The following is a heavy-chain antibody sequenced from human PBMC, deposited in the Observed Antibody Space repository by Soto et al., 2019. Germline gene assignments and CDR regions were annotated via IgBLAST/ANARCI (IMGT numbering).Heavy chain of an antibody. V-gene: IGHV4-39*01. D-gene: IGHD7-27*01. Sequence: PSETLSLTCTVSGGSISSSSYYWGWIRQPPGKGLEWIGSIYYSGSTYYNPSLKSRVTISVDTSKNQFSLKLSSVTAADTAVYYCARLTGAYYYYGMDVWGQGTTVTVSS. CDR1: GGSISSSSYY. CDR3: ARLTGAYYYYGMDV. J-gene: IGHJ6*02. CDR2: IYYSGST.